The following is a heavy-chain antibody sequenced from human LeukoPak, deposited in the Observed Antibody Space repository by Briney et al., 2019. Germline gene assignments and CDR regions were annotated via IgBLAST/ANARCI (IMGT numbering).Heavy chain of an antibody. Sequence: GGSLRLSCAASGFTFSSYSMNWVRQAPGKGLEWVSSISSSSSYIYYADSVKGRFTISRDNAENSLYLQMNSLRAEDTAVYYCARGGGAAAGPPYNWFDPWGQGTLVTVSS. CDR1: GFTFSSYS. J-gene: IGHJ5*02. CDR2: ISSSSSYI. V-gene: IGHV3-21*01. D-gene: IGHD6-13*01. CDR3: ARGGGAAAGPPYNWFDP.